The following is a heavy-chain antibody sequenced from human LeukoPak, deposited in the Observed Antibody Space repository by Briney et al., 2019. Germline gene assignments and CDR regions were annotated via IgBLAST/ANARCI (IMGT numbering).Heavy chain of an antibody. D-gene: IGHD7-27*01. CDR2: ISGSGGST. Sequence: GGSLRLSCEASGFTFSNYAMRWVRQAPGKGLEWVSAISGSGGSTYYADFVKGRFTIPRDNSKNTLFVQMNSLRAEDTAIYYCAKAVSDWGGLDVWGQGTTVTVSS. CDR1: GFTFSNYA. V-gene: IGHV3-23*01. CDR3: AKAVSDWGGLDV. J-gene: IGHJ6*02.